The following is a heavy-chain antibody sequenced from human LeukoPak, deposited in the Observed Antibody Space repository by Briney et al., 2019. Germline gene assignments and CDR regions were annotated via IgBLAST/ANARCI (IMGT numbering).Heavy chain of an antibody. CDR3: ARGAGRLADY. J-gene: IGHJ4*02. Sequence: PAGSLSLSCTASGVTFSDPYMSWICEAPGKGLERVSYISNNHSPTYYADSVRGRFTTSRDNAKNSLYVQMDSLSAADTAVYYCARGAGRLADYWGQGTLVTVSS. D-gene: IGHD6-19*01. V-gene: IGHV3-11*04. CDR1: GVTFSDPY. CDR2: ISNNHSPT.